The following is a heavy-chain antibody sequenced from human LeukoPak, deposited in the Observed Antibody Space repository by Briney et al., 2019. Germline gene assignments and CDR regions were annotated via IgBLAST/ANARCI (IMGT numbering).Heavy chain of an antibody. D-gene: IGHD5-24*01. Sequence: PGGSLRLSCAASGFTFSSHEMNWVRQAPGKGLEWVANIKQDGGEKYYVDSVKGRFTISRDNAKNSLYLQMNSLRPEDTAVYYCAGRGDGNLYYFDHWGQGTLVTASS. V-gene: IGHV3-7*04. CDR3: AGRGDGNLYYFDH. J-gene: IGHJ4*02. CDR2: IKQDGGEK. CDR1: GFTFSSHE.